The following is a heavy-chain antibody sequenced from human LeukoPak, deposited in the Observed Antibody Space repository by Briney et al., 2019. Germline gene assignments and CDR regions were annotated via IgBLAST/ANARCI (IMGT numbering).Heavy chain of an antibody. D-gene: IGHD6-13*01. CDR1: GGSISSGDNY. CDR2: IYYSGST. V-gene: IGHV4-30-4*08. Sequence: SETLSLTCTVSGGSISSGDNYWSWIRQPPVKGMEWIGYIYYSGSTYYNPSLKSRVTISVDTSKNQFSLKLSSVSAADTAVYYCARGDLYSSSWYNWGQGTLVTVSS. CDR3: ARGDLYSSSWYN. J-gene: IGHJ4*02.